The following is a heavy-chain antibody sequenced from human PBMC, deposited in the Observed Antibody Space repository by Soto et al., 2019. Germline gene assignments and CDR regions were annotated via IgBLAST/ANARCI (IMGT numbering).Heavy chain of an antibody. J-gene: IGHJ6*02. Sequence: GGSLRLSCAASGFTFSSYAMSWVRQAPGKGLEWVSAISGSGGSTYYADSVKGRFTISRDNSKNTLYLQMNSLRAEDTAVYYCAKDLGYCSSTSCYALRYYYYYGMDVWGQGTTVTVSS. CDR2: ISGSGGST. V-gene: IGHV3-23*01. D-gene: IGHD2-2*01. CDR3: AKDLGYCSSTSCYALRYYYYYGMDV. CDR1: GFTFSSYA.